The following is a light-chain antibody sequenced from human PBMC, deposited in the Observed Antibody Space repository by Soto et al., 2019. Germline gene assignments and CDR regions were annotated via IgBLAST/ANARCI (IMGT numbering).Light chain of an antibody. CDR1: QYLSSK. CDR2: GAS. CDR3: QQYDSWPRT. V-gene: IGKV3-15*01. Sequence: EIVLTQSPATLSVSPGQRATLSCRASQYLSSKLAWDQQKPGQAPRLLIYGASTRATGIPARFSGSGSGTEFTLDISSLQSEDFALYYCQQYDSWPRTFGQGTKVEIK. J-gene: IGKJ1*01.